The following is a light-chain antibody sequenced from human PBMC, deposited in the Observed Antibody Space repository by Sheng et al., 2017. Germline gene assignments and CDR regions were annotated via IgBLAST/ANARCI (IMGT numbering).Light chain of an antibody. Sequence: DIQMTQSPSSLSASVGDRVTITCRASQTINTYVNWYQQKPGKAPNLLVYAASILQSGVPSRFSGSGSGSDFTLTISSLQPDDSATYYCQHYSNDWRFGQGTKVEIK. V-gene: IGKV1-39*01. J-gene: IGKJ1*01. CDR1: QTINTY. CDR3: QHYSNDWR. CDR2: AAS.